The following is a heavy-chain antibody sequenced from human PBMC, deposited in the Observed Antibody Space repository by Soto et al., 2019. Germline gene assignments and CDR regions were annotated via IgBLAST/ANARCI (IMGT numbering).Heavy chain of an antibody. D-gene: IGHD1-1*01. CDR3: ARVRPGVGYNWLDP. CDR1: SGSISSGGYY. J-gene: IGHJ5*02. V-gene: IGHV4-31*03. Sequence: SETLSLTCTVSSGSISSGGYYWSWIRQHPGKGLEWIGNIFYSGSTYYNPSLKSRVTISVDTSKNQFSLKLSSVTAADTVVYYCARVRPGVGYNWLDPWGQGTLVTVYS. CDR2: IFYSGST.